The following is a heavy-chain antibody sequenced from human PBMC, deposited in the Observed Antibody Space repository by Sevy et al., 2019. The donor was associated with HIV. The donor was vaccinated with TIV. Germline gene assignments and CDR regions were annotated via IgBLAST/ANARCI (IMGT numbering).Heavy chain of an antibody. CDR3: ARVQDGYFDY. J-gene: IGHJ4*02. CDR1: GGSISSYY. Sequence: SETLSLTCTVSGGSISSYYWSWIRQPPGKGLEWIGHIYYSGSTNYNPSLKSRVTISVDTSKNQFSLKLSSVTAADTAVYYCARVQDGYFDYWGQGTLVTVSS. V-gene: IGHV4-59*01. CDR2: IYYSGST.